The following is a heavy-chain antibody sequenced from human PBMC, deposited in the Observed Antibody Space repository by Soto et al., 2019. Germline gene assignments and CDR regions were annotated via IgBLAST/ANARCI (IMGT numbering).Heavy chain of an antibody. J-gene: IGHJ6*02. V-gene: IGHV3-30*18. CDR2: ISYDGSNK. CDR1: GFTFSSYG. Sequence: GGSLRLSCAASGFTFSSYGMHWARQAPGKGLEWVAVISYDGSNKYNADSVKGRFTISRDNSKNTLYLQMNSLRAEDTAVYYCAKGRGYCSSTSCSTYYYYGMDVWDQGTTVTVSS. CDR3: AKGRGYCSSTSCSTYYYYGMDV. D-gene: IGHD2-2*01.